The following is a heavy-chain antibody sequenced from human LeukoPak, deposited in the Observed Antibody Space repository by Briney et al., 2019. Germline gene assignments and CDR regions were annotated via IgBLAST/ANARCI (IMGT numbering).Heavy chain of an antibody. Sequence: GGSLRLSCAASGFTFDDYGMSWVRQPSGKGLEWIGRIRSKAYNYATAYAAPVRGRFTISRDDSKNTAYLQMNSLKTEDTAVYDCSTLRDDWWGQGTLVTVSS. CDR1: GFTFDDYG. V-gene: IGHV3-73*01. J-gene: IGHJ4*02. CDR2: IRSKAYNYAT. CDR3: STLRDDW.